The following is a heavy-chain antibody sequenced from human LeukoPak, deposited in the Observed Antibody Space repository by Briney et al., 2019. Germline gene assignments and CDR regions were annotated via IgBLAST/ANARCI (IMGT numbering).Heavy chain of an antibody. CDR3: AATVVPAAKGAKAFDI. Sequence: ASVKVSCKASGYTFTSYDINWVRQATGQGLEWMGWMNPNSGNTGYAQKFQGRVTITRNTSISTAYMELSSLRSEDTAVYHCAATVVPAAKGAKAFDIWGQGTMVTVSS. CDR2: MNPNSGNT. D-gene: IGHD2-2*01. J-gene: IGHJ3*02. V-gene: IGHV1-8*03. CDR1: GYTFTSYD.